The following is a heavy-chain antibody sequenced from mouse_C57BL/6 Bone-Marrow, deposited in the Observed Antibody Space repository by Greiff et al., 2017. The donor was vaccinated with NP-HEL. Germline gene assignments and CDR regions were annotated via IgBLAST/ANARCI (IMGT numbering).Heavy chain of an antibody. CDR1: GYAFSSSW. Sequence: QVQLQQSGPELVKPGASVKISCKASGYAFSSSWMNWVKQRPGKGIEWIGRIYPGDGDTNYNGKFKGKATLTADKSSSTAYMQLSSLTSEDSAVYFCARLAYWGQGTLVTVSA. CDR3: ARLAY. V-gene: IGHV1-82*01. CDR2: IYPGDGDT. J-gene: IGHJ3*01.